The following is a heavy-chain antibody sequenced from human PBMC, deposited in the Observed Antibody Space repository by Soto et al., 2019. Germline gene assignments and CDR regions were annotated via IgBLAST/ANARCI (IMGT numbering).Heavy chain of an antibody. CDR3: ATTDSSGYFWIGVYYGMDV. Sequence: SVKVSCKASGGTFSSYAISWVRQAPGQGLEWMGGIIPIFGTANYAQKFQGRVTITADKSTSTAYMELSSLRSEDTAVYYCATTDSSGYFWIGVYYGMDVWGQGTTVTV. CDR2: IIPIFGTA. J-gene: IGHJ6*02. V-gene: IGHV1-69*06. CDR1: GGTFSSYA. D-gene: IGHD3-22*01.